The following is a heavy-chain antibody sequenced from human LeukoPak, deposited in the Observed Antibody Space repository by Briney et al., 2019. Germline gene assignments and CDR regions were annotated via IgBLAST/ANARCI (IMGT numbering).Heavy chain of an antibody. V-gene: IGHV4-31*03. Sequence: SETLSLTCTVSGVSISSGGYYWSWIRQHPGKGLEWIGYIYYSGSTYYNPSLKSRVTIPVDTSKNQFSLKLSSVTAADTAVYYCAREKDIVVVTGYFDLWGRGTLVTVSS. CDR3: AREKDIVVVTGYFDL. D-gene: IGHD2-21*02. CDR2: IYYSGST. CDR1: GVSISSGGYY. J-gene: IGHJ2*01.